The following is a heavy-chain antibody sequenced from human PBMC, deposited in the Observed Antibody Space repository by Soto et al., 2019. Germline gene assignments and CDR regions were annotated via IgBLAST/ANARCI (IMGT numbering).Heavy chain of an antibody. D-gene: IGHD3-3*02. CDR2: ITSGGGTT. V-gene: IGHV3-48*03. CDR3: ARSPFLECN. J-gene: IGHJ4*02. Sequence: GGSLRLSCAASGFPFSSYEMNWVRQAPGKGLEWVSYITSGGGTTYYADSVKGRFTISRDNAKNSVYLQMNSLRAEDTAFYYCARSPFLECNWAQGTLVTVS. CDR1: GFPFSSYE.